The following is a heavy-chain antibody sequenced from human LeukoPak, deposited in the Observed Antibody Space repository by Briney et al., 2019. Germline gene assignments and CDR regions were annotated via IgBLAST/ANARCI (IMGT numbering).Heavy chain of an antibody. Sequence: ASVKVPCKASGYTFTGYYMHWVRQAPGQGLEWMGWINPNSGGTNYAQKFQGRVTMTRDTSISTAYMELSRLRSDDTAVYYCARVSSYYYDSSGYYNYWGQGTLVTVSS. CDR1: GYTFTGYY. D-gene: IGHD3-22*01. CDR2: INPNSGGT. J-gene: IGHJ4*02. V-gene: IGHV1-2*02. CDR3: ARVSSYYYDSSGYYNY.